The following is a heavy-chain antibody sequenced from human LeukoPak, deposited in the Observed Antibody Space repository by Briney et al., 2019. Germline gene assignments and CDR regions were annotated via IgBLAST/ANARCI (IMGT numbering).Heavy chain of an antibody. CDR1: GFTFSNYW. D-gene: IGHD7-27*01. J-gene: IGHJ4*02. Sequence: GGSLRLSCAASGFTFSNYWMHWVRHGPGKGLVWVSRINIDGSSTNYADSVKGRFTMSRDNAKNTLYLQMNSLRAEDTGVYYCAREITTNGGRCFDYWGQGTLVTGSS. CDR2: INIDGSST. V-gene: IGHV3-74*01. CDR3: AREITTNGGRCFDY.